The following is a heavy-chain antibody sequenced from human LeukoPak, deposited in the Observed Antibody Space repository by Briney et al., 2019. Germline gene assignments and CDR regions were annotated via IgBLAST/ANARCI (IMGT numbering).Heavy chain of an antibody. CDR2: ISGSGGST. CDR3: AKGYCSGTSCYSGLD. J-gene: IGHJ4*02. Sequence: GGSLRLSCAASGFTFSSYAMSWVREAPGKGLEWVSAISGSGGSTYYADSVKGRFTISIDNSKNTLYLQMSSLRAEDTAVYYCAKGYCSGTSCYSGLDWGQGTLVTFSS. V-gene: IGHV3-23*01. CDR1: GFTFSSYA. D-gene: IGHD2-2*01.